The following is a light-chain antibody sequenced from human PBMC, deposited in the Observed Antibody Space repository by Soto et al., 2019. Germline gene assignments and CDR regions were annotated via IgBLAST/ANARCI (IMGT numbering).Light chain of an antibody. V-gene: IGKV1-16*01. J-gene: IGKJ1*01. CDR3: QQYNTFRT. Sequence: DIQMTQSPSSLSASVGDRVTITCRASQGITNYLAWYQQKPGKAPKLLIYDVSGLESGVSSRFSGSGSGTEFSLTISSLQPDDSATYYCQQYNTFRTFGQGTKVDI. CDR2: DVS. CDR1: QGITNY.